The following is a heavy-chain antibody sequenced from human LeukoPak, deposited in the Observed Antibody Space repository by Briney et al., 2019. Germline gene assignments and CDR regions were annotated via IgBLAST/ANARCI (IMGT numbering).Heavy chain of an antibody. CDR1: GFTSSSHA. Sequence: GGSLRLSRAASGFTSSSHAMSWVRQAPGKGLEWVSAISGSGGSTYYADSVKGRFTISRDNSKNTLYLQMNSLRAEDTAVYYCAKLLLWFGESAFDIWGQGTMVTVSS. CDR2: ISGSGGST. CDR3: AKLLLWFGESAFDI. V-gene: IGHV3-23*01. D-gene: IGHD3-10*01. J-gene: IGHJ3*02.